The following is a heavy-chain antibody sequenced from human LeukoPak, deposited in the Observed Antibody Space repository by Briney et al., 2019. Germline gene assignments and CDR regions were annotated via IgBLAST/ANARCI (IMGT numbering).Heavy chain of an antibody. CDR2: IKRDASQE. D-gene: IGHD3-3*01. J-gene: IGHJ4*02. CDR3: ARGVVYPTWSGPHWSDY. CDR1: GFTFSSYW. Sequence: GGSLRLSCAASGFTFSSYWMSWVRQAPGKGPEWVAHIKRDASQEDHVDSVKGRFTISRDNAKNSLYLQMNSLRAEDTAVYYCARGVVYPTWSGPHWSDYWGQGTLVTVSS. V-gene: IGHV3-7*01.